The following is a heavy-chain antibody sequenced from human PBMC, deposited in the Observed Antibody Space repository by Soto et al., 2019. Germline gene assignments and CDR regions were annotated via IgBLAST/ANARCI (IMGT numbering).Heavy chain of an antibody. Sequence: EVQLVESGGGLVQSGGSLRRSCTASGFSVSDHFMDWVRQTPGKGLEWFGQITNRATGDTTFYAASVKGRFTVSKDESRHSLYLQMNSLKTEDTAVYYCASSITQMLTDWGQGTLVAVAS. V-gene: IGHV3-72*01. D-gene: IGHD1-20*01. CDR1: GFSVSDHF. CDR3: ASSITQMLTD. J-gene: IGHJ4*02. CDR2: ITNRATGDTT.